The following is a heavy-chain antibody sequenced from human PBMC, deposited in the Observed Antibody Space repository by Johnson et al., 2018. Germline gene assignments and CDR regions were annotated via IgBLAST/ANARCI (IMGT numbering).Heavy chain of an antibody. CDR3: AGGGDYGDSLGAFDI. Sequence: VQLVESGGGVVQPGRSLRLSCAASGFTFSSYGMHWVRQAPGKGLEWVAVIWYDGSNKYYADSVKGRFTIPRDNSKNTLYRQMNSLRAEETAVYSCAGGGDYGDSLGAFDILGQGTMVTVSS. CDR1: GFTFSSYG. V-gene: IGHV3-33*01. CDR2: IWYDGSNK. D-gene: IGHD4-17*01. J-gene: IGHJ3*02.